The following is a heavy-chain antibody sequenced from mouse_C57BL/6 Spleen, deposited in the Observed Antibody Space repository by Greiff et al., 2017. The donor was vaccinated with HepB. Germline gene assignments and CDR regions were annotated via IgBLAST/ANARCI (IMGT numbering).Heavy chain of an antibody. V-gene: IGHV1-15*01. CDR1: GYTFTDYE. D-gene: IGHD3-2*02. Sequence: QVQLQHSGAELVRPGASVTLSCKASGYTFTDYEMHWVKQTPVHGLEWIGAIDPETGGTAYNQKFKGKAILTADKSSSTAYMELRSLTSEDSAVYYCTRVSSGYGGYFDYWGQGTTLTVSS. CDR2: IDPETGGT. J-gene: IGHJ2*01. CDR3: TRVSSGYGGYFDY.